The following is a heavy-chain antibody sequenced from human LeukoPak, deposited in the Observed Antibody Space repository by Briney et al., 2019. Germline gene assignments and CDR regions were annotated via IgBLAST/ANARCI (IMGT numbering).Heavy chain of an antibody. CDR2: INHSGST. CDR3: ARAGLDFWSGYVDYYYYVDV. Sequence: SETLSLTCAVYGGSFSGYCWSWIRQPPGKGLEWIGEINHSGSTNYNPSLKSRVTISVDTSKNQFSLKLSSVTAADTAVYYCARAGLDFWSGYVDYYYYVDVWGKGTTVTVSS. J-gene: IGHJ6*03. V-gene: IGHV4-34*01. D-gene: IGHD3-3*01. CDR1: GGSFSGYC.